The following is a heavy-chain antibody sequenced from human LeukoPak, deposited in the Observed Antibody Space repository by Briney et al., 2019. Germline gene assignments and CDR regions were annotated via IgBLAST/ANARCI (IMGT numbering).Heavy chain of an antibody. CDR1: GFTFSSYA. J-gene: IGHJ6*02. D-gene: IGHD6-19*01. CDR2: ISGSGGST. V-gene: IGHV3-23*01. Sequence: GGSLRLSCAASGFTFSSYAMSWVRQAPGKGLEWVSAISGSGGSTYYADSVKGRFTISRDNSKNTLYLQMNSLRAEDTAVYYCAKDQRRGWRIYYYYGMDVWGQGTTVTVSS. CDR3: AKDQRRGWRIYYYYGMDV.